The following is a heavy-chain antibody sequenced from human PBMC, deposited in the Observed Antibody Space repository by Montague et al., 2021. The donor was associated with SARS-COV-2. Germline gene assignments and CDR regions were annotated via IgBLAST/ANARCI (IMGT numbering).Heavy chain of an antibody. J-gene: IGHJ4*02. CDR1: DGSINTDTYF. CDR2: IWTSGTT. V-gene: IGHV4-61*02. Sequence: TLSLTCTVSDGSINTDTYFWSWIRQPAGKGLEWIGRIWTSGTTKYNPTLKSRVTMSMDTSKKQFSLNVTSVTAADTAVYYCARGAKYYGFNHPFEDWGQGALVTVSS. D-gene: IGHD3-16*01. CDR3: ARGAKYYGFNHPFED.